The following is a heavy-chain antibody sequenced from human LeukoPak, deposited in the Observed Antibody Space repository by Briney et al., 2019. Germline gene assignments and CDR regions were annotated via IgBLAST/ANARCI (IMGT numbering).Heavy chain of an antibody. V-gene: IGHV3-66*01. D-gene: IGHD3-22*01. CDR1: EFSVGSNY. J-gene: IGHJ4*02. CDR3: ATSWAYYYDSSGYYSEY. CDR2: IYSGGST. Sequence: GGSLRLSCAASEFSVGSNYMTWVRQAPGKGLEWVSLIYSGGSTYYADSVKGRFTISRDNSKNTLYLQMNSLRAEDTAVYYCATSWAYYYDSSGYYSEYWGQGTLVTVSP.